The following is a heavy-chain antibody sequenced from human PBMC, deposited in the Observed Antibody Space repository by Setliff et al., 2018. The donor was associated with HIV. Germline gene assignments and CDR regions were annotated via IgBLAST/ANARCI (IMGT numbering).Heavy chain of an antibody. D-gene: IGHD1-26*01. CDR1: GDSITRGSYY. CDR2: IYTSGKT. J-gene: IGHJ2*01. CDR3: ARAAYSGTYLWEPATDL. V-gene: IGHV4-61*09. Sequence: PSETLSLTCTVSGDSITRGSYYWSWIRQPAGKGLEWIGHIYTSGKTHYSPSLKSRITISAATSKNQLPLNLSSVTAADTAVYYCARAAYSGTYLWEPATDLWGRGTLVTGSS.